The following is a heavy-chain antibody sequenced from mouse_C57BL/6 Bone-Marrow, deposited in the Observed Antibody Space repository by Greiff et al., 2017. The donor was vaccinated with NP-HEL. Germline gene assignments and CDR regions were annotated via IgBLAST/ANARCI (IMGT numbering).Heavy chain of an antibody. CDR3: ARSTYCYYFEY. Sequence: EVKLMESGGGLVQPGGSLSLSCAASGFTFTDYYMSWVRQPPGKALEWLGFIRNKANGYTTEYSSSVKGRFTISRDNSQSILYLQMNALGAEDSATYYCARSTYCYYFEYRGQGTTLTVSS. CDR2: IRNKANGYTT. D-gene: IGHD5-1*01. V-gene: IGHV7-3*01. J-gene: IGHJ2*01. CDR1: GFTFTDYY.